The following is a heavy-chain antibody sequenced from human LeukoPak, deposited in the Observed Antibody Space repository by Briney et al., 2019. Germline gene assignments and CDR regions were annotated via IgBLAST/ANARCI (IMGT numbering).Heavy chain of an antibody. CDR3: ARVRVVSGWYLYYFDY. CDR1: GYTFTGYY. Sequence: GASVKVSCKASGYTFTGYYMRWVRQAPGQGLEWMGWINPNSGGTNYAQKFQGRVTMTRDTSISTAYMELSRLRSDDTAVYYCARVRVVSGWYLYYFDYWGQGTLVTVSS. J-gene: IGHJ4*02. CDR2: INPNSGGT. V-gene: IGHV1-2*02. D-gene: IGHD6-19*01.